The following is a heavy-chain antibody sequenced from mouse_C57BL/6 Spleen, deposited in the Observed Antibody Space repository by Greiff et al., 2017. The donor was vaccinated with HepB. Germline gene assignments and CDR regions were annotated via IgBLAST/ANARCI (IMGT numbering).Heavy chain of an antibody. J-gene: IGHJ2*01. CDR3: ASNLLRYYFDY. CDR1: GFNIKNTY. CDR2: IDPANGNT. V-gene: IGHV14-3*01. D-gene: IGHD1-1*01. Sequence: EVKLVESVAELVRPGASVKLSCTASGFNIKNTYMHWVKQRPEQGLEWIGRIDPANGNTKYAPKFQGKATITADTASNTAYLQLSSLTSADTAIYYCASNLLRYYFDYWGQGTTLTVSS.